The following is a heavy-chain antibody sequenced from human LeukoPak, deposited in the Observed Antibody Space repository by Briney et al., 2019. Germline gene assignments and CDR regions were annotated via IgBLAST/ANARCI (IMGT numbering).Heavy chain of an antibody. Sequence: GGSLRLSCVASGISFATYWMTWVRQAPGKGLEWVANIKQDGSDKYYVDSVKGRFTISRDNAKNSVYLQMNSLRAEDTAVYYCARSGSHDYWGQGTLVTVSS. V-gene: IGHV3-7*05. CDR3: ARSGSHDY. CDR2: IKQDGSDK. D-gene: IGHD1-26*01. J-gene: IGHJ4*02. CDR1: GISFATYW.